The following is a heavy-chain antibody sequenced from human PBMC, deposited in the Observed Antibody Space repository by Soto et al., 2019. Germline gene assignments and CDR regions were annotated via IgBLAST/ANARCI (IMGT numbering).Heavy chain of an antibody. CDR1: GYTFKNYD. CDR2: MNPNSGNT. Sequence: QVQLLQSGAEVKKPGASVRVSCRASGYTFKNYDINWVRRAPGQGLEWMGWMNPNSGNTGYAQKFQDRVTMTSDTSTRTAYMELSSLTAEDTALYYCARRMTWSFWCFDLWGSGTQVTVSS. CDR3: ARRMTWSFWCFDL. V-gene: IGHV1-8*01. J-gene: IGHJ2*01. D-gene: IGHD3-10*01.